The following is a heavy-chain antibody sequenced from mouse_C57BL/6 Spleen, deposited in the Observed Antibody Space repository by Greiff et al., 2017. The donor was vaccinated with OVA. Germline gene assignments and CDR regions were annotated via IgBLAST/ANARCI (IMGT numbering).Heavy chain of an antibody. D-gene: IGHD2-14*01. J-gene: IGHJ3*01. CDR2: INPNNGGT. CDR3: ARRRAGYDAFAY. CDR1: GYTFTDYN. Sequence: VQLQQPGPELVKPGASVKIPCKASGYTFTDYNMDWVKQSHGQSLEWIGDINPNNGGTISNQKFKGTATVTVDKSSSTAYMELRSLTSEDAAVYDCARRRAGYDAFAYWGKGTLVTVAA. V-gene: IGHV1-18*01.